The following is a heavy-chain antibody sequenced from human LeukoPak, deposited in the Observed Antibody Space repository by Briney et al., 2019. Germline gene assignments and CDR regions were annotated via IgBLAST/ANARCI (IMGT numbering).Heavy chain of an antibody. D-gene: IGHD6-6*01. CDR3: AREGQLRSFDY. Sequence: SETLSLTCAVYGGSFSGYYWSWIRQPSGKGLEWIGEINHSGSTNYNPSLKSRVTISVDTSKNQFSLKLSSVTAADTAVYYCAREGQLRSFDYWGQGTLVTVSS. V-gene: IGHV4-34*01. J-gene: IGHJ4*02. CDR1: GGSFSGYY. CDR2: INHSGST.